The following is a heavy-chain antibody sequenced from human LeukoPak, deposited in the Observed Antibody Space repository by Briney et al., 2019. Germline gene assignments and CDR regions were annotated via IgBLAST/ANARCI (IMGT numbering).Heavy chain of an antibody. D-gene: IGHD3-22*01. CDR3: ARGKTDYYDSTAYRFDP. CDR2: INPNSGGP. Sequence: ASVKVSCKASEYTFTGYYMHWVRQAPGQGLEWMGWINPNSGGPNYQGRVTMTSDTSISTAYMELSRLTSDDTAVYYCARGKTDYYDSTAYRFDPWGQGTLVTVSS. CDR1: EYTFTGYY. J-gene: IGHJ5*02. V-gene: IGHV1-2*02.